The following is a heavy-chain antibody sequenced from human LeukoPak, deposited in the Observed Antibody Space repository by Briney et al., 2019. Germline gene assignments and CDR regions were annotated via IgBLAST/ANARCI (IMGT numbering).Heavy chain of an antibody. CDR3: ARDRGRTGIPFDY. CDR1: GFTFSTYW. Sequence: GGSLRLSCAASGFTFSTYWMTWVRQAPGKGLEWVANIKQDGSEKSYVHSVKGRFTISRDNAKNSLYLQMNSLRAEDTAVYYCARDRGRTGIPFDYWGQGTLVTVSS. CDR2: IKQDGSEK. V-gene: IGHV3-7*01. J-gene: IGHJ4*02. D-gene: IGHD1-14*01.